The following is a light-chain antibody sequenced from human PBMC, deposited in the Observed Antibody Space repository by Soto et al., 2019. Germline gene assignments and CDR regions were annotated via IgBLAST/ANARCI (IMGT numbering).Light chain of an antibody. Sequence: DIVMTQSPDSLAVSLGERATINCKSSQSILYSSNNKNCLGWYQQKPGQPPKLIIYWASTRESGVPDRFSGSGSGTDFTLTISSLQAEDVAVYYCQQYYSNQWTFGQGTKVEIK. V-gene: IGKV4-1*01. CDR3: QQYYSNQWT. CDR2: WAS. J-gene: IGKJ1*01. CDR1: QSILYSSNNKNC.